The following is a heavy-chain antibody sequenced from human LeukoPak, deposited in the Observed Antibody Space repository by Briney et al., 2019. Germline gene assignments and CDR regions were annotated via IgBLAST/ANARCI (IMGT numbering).Heavy chain of an antibody. D-gene: IGHD2-2*02. Sequence: EALVKVSCKASGYTFTGYYMHWVRQAPGQGLEWMGWINPNSGGTNYAQKFQGRVTMTRDTSISTAYMELSRLRSDDTAVYYCARVLYCSSTSCYNYYYYMDVWGKGTTVTVSS. J-gene: IGHJ6*03. CDR2: INPNSGGT. CDR1: GYTFTGYY. CDR3: ARVLYCSSTSCYNYYYYMDV. V-gene: IGHV1-2*02.